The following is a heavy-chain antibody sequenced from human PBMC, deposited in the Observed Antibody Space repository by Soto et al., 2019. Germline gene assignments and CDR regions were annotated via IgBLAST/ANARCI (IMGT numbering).Heavy chain of an antibody. D-gene: IGHD1-26*01. CDR3: GASQYFSDY. V-gene: IGHV3-30*03. J-gene: IGHJ4*02. CDR2: ISYDGSDK. Sequence: QVQLVESGGGVVQPGRSLRLSCAASGFTFSSYGMHWVRQAPGKGLEGVALISYDGSDKYYADSVKGRFNISRDNSKNTLSLQMNSLRFEDTAVYYCGASQYFSDYWGQGTLVTVSS. CDR1: GFTFSSYG.